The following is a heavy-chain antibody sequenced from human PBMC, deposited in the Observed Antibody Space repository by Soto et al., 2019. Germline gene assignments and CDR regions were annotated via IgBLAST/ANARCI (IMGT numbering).Heavy chain of an antibody. V-gene: IGHV3-72*01. Sequence: PGGSLRLSCAASGFTFSDHHMDWVRQAPGKGLEWVGRARNRANSYTTAYAASVKGRFTISRDDSKNSLSLQMNSLKTEDTAVYFCVILMGTRFDMWGQGTLVSVSP. CDR1: GFTFSDHH. D-gene: IGHD2-8*01. CDR3: VILMGTRFDM. CDR2: ARNRANSYTT. J-gene: IGHJ4*02.